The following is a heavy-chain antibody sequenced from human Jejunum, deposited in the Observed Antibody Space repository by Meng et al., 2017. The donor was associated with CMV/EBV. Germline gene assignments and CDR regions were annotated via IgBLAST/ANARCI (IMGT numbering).Heavy chain of an antibody. D-gene: IGHD3/OR15-3a*01. Sequence: WVVSGFTLSNCWVHWVHQAAGKGLVWVSRISLDGSSTNYADSVKGRFTISRDNAKNTVYLQMKSLRVEDTAVYYCARDLWGLGDYWGQGTLVTVSS. CDR3: ARDLWGLGDY. CDR1: GFTLSNCW. CDR2: ISLDGSST. V-gene: IGHV3-74*01. J-gene: IGHJ4*02.